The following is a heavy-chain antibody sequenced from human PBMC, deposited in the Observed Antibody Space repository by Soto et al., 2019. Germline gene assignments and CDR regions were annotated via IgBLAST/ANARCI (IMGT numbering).Heavy chain of an antibody. D-gene: IGHD2-15*01. J-gene: IGHJ6*02. Sequence: SVKVSCKASGGTFSSYAISWVRQAPGQGLEWMGGIIPIFGTANYAQKFQGRVTITADESTSTAYMELSSLRSEDTAVYYCARDGVVVGYYYYYGMDVWGQGTTVTVSS. CDR1: GGTFSSYA. CDR3: ARDGVVVGYYYYYGMDV. V-gene: IGHV1-69*13. CDR2: IIPIFGTA.